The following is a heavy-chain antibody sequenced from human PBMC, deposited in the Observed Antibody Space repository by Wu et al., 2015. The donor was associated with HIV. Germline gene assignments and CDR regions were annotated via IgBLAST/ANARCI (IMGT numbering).Heavy chain of an antibody. CDR1: GGTFTSYA. Sequence: QVHLVQSGAEVKKSGSSVKVSCQASGGTFTSYAFSWVRQAPGQGFEWMGGISPISETPDYAQKFQGRVTIATDKSTSTVYMEFSSLRSEDTAMYYCAGRRPNGATLTAWGQGTLVTVSS. CDR3: AGRRPNGATLTA. D-gene: IGHD3-9*01. J-gene: IGHJ4*02. CDR2: ISPISETP. V-gene: IGHV1-69*05.